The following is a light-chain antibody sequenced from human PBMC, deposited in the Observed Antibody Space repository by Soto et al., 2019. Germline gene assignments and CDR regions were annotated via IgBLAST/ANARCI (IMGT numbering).Light chain of an antibody. CDR2: KAS. Sequence: DIQMTQSPSTLPASLGDRVTITCRASQSISSWLAWYQQKPGKAPKLLIYKASSLESGVPSRCRGSGSGTDFTLTISRLHPEDFETYYCQQVDSFPLTFGGGTKVDIK. CDR1: QSISSW. V-gene: IGKV1-5*03. J-gene: IGKJ4*01. CDR3: QQVDSFPLT.